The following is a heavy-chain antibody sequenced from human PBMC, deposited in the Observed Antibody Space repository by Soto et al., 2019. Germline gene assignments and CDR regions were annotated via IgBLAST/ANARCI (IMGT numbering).Heavy chain of an antibody. CDR1: GDSVSSNSAA. V-gene: IGHV6-1*01. CDR3: RGSYYSTRHGDYEFDS. Sequence: SQTLSLTCVISGDSVSSNSAAWNWIRQSPSRGLEWLGRTYYRTRWYYDYAVSVRSRITVNPDTSKNQFSLKLSALTAADTAVYYCRGSYYSTRHGDYEFDSWGQGTLVTVSS. CDR2: TYYRTRWYY. J-gene: IGHJ4*02. D-gene: IGHD2-15*01.